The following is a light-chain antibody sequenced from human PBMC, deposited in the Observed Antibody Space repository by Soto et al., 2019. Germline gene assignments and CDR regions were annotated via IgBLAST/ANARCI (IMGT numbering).Light chain of an antibody. CDR1: ESVGSH. V-gene: IGKV3-15*01. CDR2: GVS. CDR3: QQYDTWPPWT. J-gene: IGKJ1*01. Sequence: DTVMTQSPATLSVSPGETATLSCRASESVGSHLAWYQQKPGQAPRLLIYGVSTRATGIPARFRGSGSETEFTLTISSLQSEDFAVYYCQQYDTWPPWTFGQGTKVEI.